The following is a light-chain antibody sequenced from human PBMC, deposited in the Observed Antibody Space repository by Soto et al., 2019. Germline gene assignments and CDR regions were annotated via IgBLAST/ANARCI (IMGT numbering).Light chain of an antibody. CDR3: QQHEDLPLT. CDR1: QGITKS. J-gene: IGKJ3*01. CDR2: DAS. V-gene: IGKV1-33*01. Sequence: DLQMTQSPSSLSASVGDRGTITCQASQGITKSLNWYQQKPGKAPKLLIYDASILETGVPSRFTGSGSGTDFTFTISGLQPEDIATYYCQQHEDLPLTFGPGTKVNIK.